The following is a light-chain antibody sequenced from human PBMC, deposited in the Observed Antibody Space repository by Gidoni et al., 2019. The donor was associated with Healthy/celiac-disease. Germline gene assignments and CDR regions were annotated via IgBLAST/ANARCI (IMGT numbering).Light chain of an antibody. V-gene: IGKV1-39*01. CDR3: QQSYSTLLRCS. CDR2: AAS. CDR1: QSISSY. Sequence: DIQMTQSPSSLSASVGDRVTITCRASQSISSYLNWYQQKPGKAPKLLIYAASSLQSGVPSRFSGSRSGTDFTLTISSLQPEDFATYYCQQSYSTLLRCSFGQGTKLEIK. J-gene: IGKJ2*04.